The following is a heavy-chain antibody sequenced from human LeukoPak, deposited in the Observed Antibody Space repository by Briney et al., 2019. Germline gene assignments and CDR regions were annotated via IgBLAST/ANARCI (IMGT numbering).Heavy chain of an antibody. J-gene: IGHJ4*02. CDR3: ARATWGYDSSGYYPFDY. V-gene: IGHV3-21*01. Sequence: GGPLRLSCAASGFTFSSYSMNWVRQAPGKGLEWVSSISSSSSYIYYADSVKGRFTISRDNAKNSLYLQMNSLRAEDTAVYYCARATWGYDSSGYYPFDYWGQGTLVTVSS. CDR1: GFTFSSYS. D-gene: IGHD3-22*01. CDR2: ISSSSSYI.